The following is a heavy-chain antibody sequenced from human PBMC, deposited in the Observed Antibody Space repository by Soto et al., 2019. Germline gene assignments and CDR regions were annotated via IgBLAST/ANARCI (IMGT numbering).Heavy chain of an antibody. CDR1: CGSISSYY. V-gene: IGHV4-4*07. Sequence: SETLSLTCTVSCGSISSYYWSCIRQPSGKGLEWIVRIYTSGSSNYNPSLKSRVTMSVDTSKNQFSLKLSSVTAADTAVYYCARDLQSTYYYGSGSYYTYNWFEPWGQGTMVTVSS. D-gene: IGHD3-10*01. CDR2: IYTSGSS. CDR3: ARDLQSTYYYGSGSYYTYNWFEP. J-gene: IGHJ5*02.